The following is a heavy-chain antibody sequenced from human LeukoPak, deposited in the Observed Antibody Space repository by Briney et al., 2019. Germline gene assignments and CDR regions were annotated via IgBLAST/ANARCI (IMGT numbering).Heavy chain of an antibody. CDR1: GFTFSSHS. D-gene: IGHD3-22*01. V-gene: IGHV3-33*08. CDR3: AREGYYSDSSSYYYFDY. J-gene: IGHJ4*02. CDR2: MWYDGGNK. Sequence: GGSLRLSCSASGFTFSSHSMNWVRQAPGKGLEWVALMWYDGGNKYYADSVKGRFTISRDNSKNTLYLQMNSLRAEDTAVYYCAREGYYSDSSSYYYFDYWGQGTLVTVSS.